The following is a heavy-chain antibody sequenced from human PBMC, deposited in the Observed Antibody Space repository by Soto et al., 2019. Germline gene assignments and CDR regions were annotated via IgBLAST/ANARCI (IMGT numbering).Heavy chain of an antibody. CDR3: ASGILEPDLNYYYYGMDV. J-gene: IGHJ6*02. D-gene: IGHD1-1*01. CDR2: IIPIFGTA. V-gene: IGHV1-69*13. Sequence: GASVKVSCKASGGTFSSYAISWVRQAPGQGLEWMGGIIPIFGTANYAQKFQGRVTITADESTSTAYMELSSLRSEDTAVYYCASGILEPDLNYYYYGMDVWGQGTTVTAP. CDR1: GGTFSSYA.